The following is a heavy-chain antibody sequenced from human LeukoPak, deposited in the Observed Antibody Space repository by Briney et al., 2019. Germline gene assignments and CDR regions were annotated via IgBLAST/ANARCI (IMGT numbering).Heavy chain of an antibody. CDR1: GDSISTYY. CDR2: IYYSGSA. J-gene: IGHJ4*02. D-gene: IGHD5-18*01. V-gene: IGHV4-59*01. CDR3: ARDQGYTYGGGYYFDY. Sequence: SETLSLTCTVSGDSISTYYWTWIRQPPGRGLEWIGYIYYSGSANYNPSLKSRVTISLDTSKSQFSLKLSSVTAADTAVYYCARDQGYTYGGGYYFDYWGQGTLVTVSA.